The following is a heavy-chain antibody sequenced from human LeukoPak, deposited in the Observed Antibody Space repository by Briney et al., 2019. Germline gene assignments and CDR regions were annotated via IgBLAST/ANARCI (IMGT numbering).Heavy chain of an antibody. V-gene: IGHV4-59*01. CDR1: GGSISSYY. CDR3: ARVRPTWYFDL. CDR2: IYYSGST. Sequence: SETLSLTCTVSGGSISSYYWSWIRQPPGKGLEWIGYIYYSGSTNYNPSLKSRVTISVDTSKNQFSLKLSSVTAADTAVYYCARVRPTWYFDLWGRGTLVTVSS. J-gene: IGHJ2*01.